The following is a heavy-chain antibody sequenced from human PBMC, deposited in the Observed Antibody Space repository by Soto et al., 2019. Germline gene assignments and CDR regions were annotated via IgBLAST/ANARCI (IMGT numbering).Heavy chain of an antibody. Sequence: QVHLVQSGAEVKKPGASVKVSCKGSGYAFTTYGITWVRQAPGQGLEWMGWISAHNGNTNYAQKLQGRVTVTRDTSTSTTYMELRSLRSDDTAVYYCARGRDGDYWGQGALVTVSS. CDR3: ARGRDGDY. V-gene: IGHV1-18*01. CDR2: ISAHNGNT. D-gene: IGHD6-6*01. CDR1: GYAFTTYG. J-gene: IGHJ4*02.